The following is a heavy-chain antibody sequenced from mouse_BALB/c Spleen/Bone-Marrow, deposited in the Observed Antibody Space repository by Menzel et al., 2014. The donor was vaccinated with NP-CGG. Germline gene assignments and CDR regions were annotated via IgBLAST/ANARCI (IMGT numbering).Heavy chain of an antibody. CDR2: INPYNGVT. J-gene: IGHJ3*01. D-gene: IGHD2-1*01. CDR3: ARGGNCQAWFAY. V-gene: IGHV1-20*02. CDR1: GYSFTGYF. Sequence: EVQRVESGPELVKPGASVKISCKASGYSFTGYFMNWVMQSHGKSLEWIGRINPYNGVTFYNQKFKGKATLAVDKSSSTAHMELRSLASEDSAVYYCARGGNCQAWFAYWGQGTLVTVSA.